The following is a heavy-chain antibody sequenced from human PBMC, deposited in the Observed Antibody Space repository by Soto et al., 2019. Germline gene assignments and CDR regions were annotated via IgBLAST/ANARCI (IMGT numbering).Heavy chain of an antibody. CDR1: GFTFRTYG. D-gene: IGHD1-26*01. CDR3: ARGRVDGGELDL. CDR2: IWYDARNK. Sequence: VQLVESGGGVVQPGRSLRLSCAASGFTFRTYGMYWVRQAPGKGLEWVAVIWYDARNKYYADSVKGRFTISRDNSENTLYLQMNSLRAEDTAVYYCARGRVDGGELDLWGQGTLVTVSS. V-gene: IGHV3-33*01. J-gene: IGHJ4*02.